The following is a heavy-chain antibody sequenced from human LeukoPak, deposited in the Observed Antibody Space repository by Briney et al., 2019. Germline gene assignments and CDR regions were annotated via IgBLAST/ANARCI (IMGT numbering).Heavy chain of an antibody. V-gene: IGHV1-18*01. J-gene: IGHJ4*02. CDR1: GYTFTSYG. CDR3: AREMRLDY. CDR2: NSAYNGNT. Sequence: ASVNVSCKASGYTFTSYGISWVRQAPGQGLEWMGWNSAYNGNTNYAQKLQGRVTITTDTSTSTAYMELRSLRSDDTAVYCCAREMRLDYWGQGTLVTVSS.